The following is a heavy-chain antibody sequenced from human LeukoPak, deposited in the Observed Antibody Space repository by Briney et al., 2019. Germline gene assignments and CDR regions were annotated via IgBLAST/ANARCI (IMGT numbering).Heavy chain of an antibody. D-gene: IGHD3-22*01. CDR2: IYSDNT. Sequence: GGSLRLSCTVSGFTVSSNSMSWVRQAPGKGLEWVSFIYSDNTHYSDSVKGRFTISRDNSKNTLYLQMNSLRPDDTAIYYCARGPPMYSYGSSAYHYDYFEYWGQGTLVTVSP. CDR3: ARGPPMYSYGSSAYHYDYFEY. V-gene: IGHV3-66*03. J-gene: IGHJ4*02. CDR1: GFTVSSNS.